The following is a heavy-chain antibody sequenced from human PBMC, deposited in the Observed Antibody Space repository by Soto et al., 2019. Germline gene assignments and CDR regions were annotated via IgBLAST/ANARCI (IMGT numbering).Heavy chain of an antibody. CDR3: ARDGGIAVAGQIDY. Sequence: SVKVSCKTYGYTFSDYFLHWVRQAPGQGLEWMGRIIPILGIANYAQKFQGRVTITADKSTSTAYMELSSLRSEDTAVYYCARDGGIAVAGQIDYWGQGTLVTVSS. CDR2: IIPILGIA. V-gene: IGHV1-69*04. J-gene: IGHJ4*02. D-gene: IGHD6-19*01. CDR1: GYTFSDYF.